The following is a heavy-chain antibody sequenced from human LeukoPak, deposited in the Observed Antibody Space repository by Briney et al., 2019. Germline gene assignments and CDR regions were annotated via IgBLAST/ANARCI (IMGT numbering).Heavy chain of an antibody. CDR2: ISGSGGST. CDR3: AKSTVRFLEWLQTGAFFDY. Sequence: GGSLRLSCAASGFTFSSYAMSWVRQAPGKGLEWVSAISGSGGSTYYADSVKGRFTISRDNSKNTLYLQMNSPRAEDTAVYYRAKSTVRFLEWLQTGAFFDYWGQGTLVTVSS. CDR1: GFTFSSYA. J-gene: IGHJ4*02. D-gene: IGHD3-3*01. V-gene: IGHV3-23*01.